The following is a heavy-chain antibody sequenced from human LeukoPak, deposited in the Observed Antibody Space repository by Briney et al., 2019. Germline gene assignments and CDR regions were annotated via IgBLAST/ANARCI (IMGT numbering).Heavy chain of an antibody. J-gene: IGHJ2*01. D-gene: IGHD3-16*01. CDR2: VYNSGDT. CDR3: ARLKLGAYFDL. V-gene: IGHV4-59*08. CDR1: GGSTSSDY. Sequence: SETLSLTCTVSGGSTSSDYWSWIRQAPGKGPEWVGYVYNSGDTGKNPSLKSRVTILLDTSKNQCSLKLTSVSAADTAVYYCARLKLGAYFDLWGRGTLVTVSS.